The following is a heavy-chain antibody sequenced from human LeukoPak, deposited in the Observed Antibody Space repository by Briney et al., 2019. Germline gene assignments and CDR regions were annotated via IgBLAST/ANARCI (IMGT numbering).Heavy chain of an antibody. Sequence: GGSLRLSCAASGFIFSNYWMSWVRQAPGKGLEWVANIKHDGSEKYYVDSVKGRFTISRDNAKDSLYLQMNSLRAEGTAVYYCANAYSPDYWGQGTLVTVSS. CDR2: IKHDGSEK. V-gene: IGHV3-7*01. J-gene: IGHJ4*02. D-gene: IGHD6-13*01. CDR1: GFIFSNYW. CDR3: ANAYSPDY.